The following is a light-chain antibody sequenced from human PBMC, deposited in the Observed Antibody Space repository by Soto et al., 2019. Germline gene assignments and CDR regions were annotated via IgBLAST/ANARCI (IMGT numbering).Light chain of an antibody. CDR3: QQYYSTPRT. J-gene: IGKJ1*01. CDR1: QNVLFSSNNKNY. Sequence: DIVMTQSPDSLAVSLGERATINCKSSQNVLFSSNNKNYFAWYQQKPGQPPKLLIYWASTRESGVPDRFSGGGSGTDFTLTISSLQAEDVAVYYCQQYYSTPRTFGQGTKVEIK. V-gene: IGKV4-1*01. CDR2: WAS.